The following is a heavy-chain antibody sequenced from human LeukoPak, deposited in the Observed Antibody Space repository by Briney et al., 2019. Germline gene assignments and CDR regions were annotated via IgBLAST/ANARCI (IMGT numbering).Heavy chain of an antibody. V-gene: IGHV5-51*01. CDR1: GYSFTSYW. J-gene: IGHJ6*03. D-gene: IGHD4-23*01. CDR3: ARHIPKSTVVKRGSYYYMDV. CDR2: IYPDDSDT. Sequence: GESLKISCQGSGYSFTSYWIGWVRQMPGKGLEWMGIIYPDDSDTRYSPSFQGQVTISADKSISTAYLQWSSLKASDTAMYYCARHIPKSTVVKRGSYYYMDVWGKGTTVTVSS.